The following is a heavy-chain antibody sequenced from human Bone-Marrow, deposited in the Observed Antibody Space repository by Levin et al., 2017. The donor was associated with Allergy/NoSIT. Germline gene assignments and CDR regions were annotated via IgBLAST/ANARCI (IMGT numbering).Heavy chain of an antibody. D-gene: IGHD5-18*01. Sequence: GGSLRLSCAASGFTFRTHDMHWVRQGTGKGLEWVSTIGTAGDTNYPDSVRGRFTISRENAKNSLYLQMNGLSAGDTAVYYCARYNYEYNALDIWGQGTMVTVSS. CDR1: GFTFRTHD. V-gene: IGHV3-13*01. CDR3: ARYNYEYNALDI. J-gene: IGHJ3*02. CDR2: IGTAGDT.